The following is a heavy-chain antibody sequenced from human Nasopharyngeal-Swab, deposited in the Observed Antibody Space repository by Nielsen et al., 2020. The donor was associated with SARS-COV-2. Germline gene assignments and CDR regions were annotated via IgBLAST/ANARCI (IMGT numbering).Heavy chain of an antibody. D-gene: IGHD3-9*01. CDR3: ARQGDYDILTGYGY. CDR2: IYWDDDK. Sequence: SGPTLLQPTQTLTLTCTFSGFSLSTSGVGVGWIRQPPGKALEWLALIYWDDDKRYSPSLKSRLTITKDTSKNQVVLTMTNMDPVDTATYYCARQGDYDILTGYGYWGQGTLVTVSS. J-gene: IGHJ4*02. CDR1: GFSLSTSGVG. V-gene: IGHV2-5*02.